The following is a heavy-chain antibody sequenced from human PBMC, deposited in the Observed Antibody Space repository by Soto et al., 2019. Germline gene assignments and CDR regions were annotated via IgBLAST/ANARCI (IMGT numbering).Heavy chain of an antibody. D-gene: IGHD4-17*01. J-gene: IGHJ4*02. V-gene: IGHV4-59*01. Sequence: QVQLQESGPGLVKPSETLSLTCGVSSYSMSSYYWTWIRLSPGKGLEWIGYIYYSGITKYNPSLESRVTMSVDRSTRQFSMKLTSVTAADTGIYYCARGHPGRYGERNYFDYWGQGTPVTVSS. CDR1: SYSMSSYY. CDR3: ARGHPGRYGERNYFDY. CDR2: IYYSGIT.